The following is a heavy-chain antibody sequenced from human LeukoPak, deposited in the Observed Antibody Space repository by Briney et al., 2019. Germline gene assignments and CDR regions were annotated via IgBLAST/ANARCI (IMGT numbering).Heavy chain of an antibody. Sequence: SETLSLTCAVSGGSISSNNSGSWVRQPPGKGLEWIGYIYYSGSTNYNPSLKSRVTISVDTSKNQFSLKLSSVTAADTAVYYCVRDVWLQPFDYWGQGTLVTVSS. CDR3: VRDVWLQPFDY. D-gene: IGHD3-9*01. J-gene: IGHJ4*02. CDR2: IYYSGST. CDR1: GGSISSNNS. V-gene: IGHV4-59*12.